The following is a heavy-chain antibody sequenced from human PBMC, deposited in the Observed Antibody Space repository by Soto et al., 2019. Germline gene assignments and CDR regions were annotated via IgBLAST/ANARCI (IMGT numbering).Heavy chain of an antibody. CDR1: GYPFSSYI. CDR2: ISSSSSYI. CDR3: ARDRPVVSSNASGT. Sequence: PKRSLGRFWAAEGYPFSSYIMNRVRQYPGNGLEWVSSISSSSSYIYYADSVKGRFTISRDNAKNSLYLQMNSLRAEETAVYYCARDRPVVSSNASGTCGQG. J-gene: IGHJ3*02. D-gene: IGHD2-15*01. V-gene: IGHV3-21*01.